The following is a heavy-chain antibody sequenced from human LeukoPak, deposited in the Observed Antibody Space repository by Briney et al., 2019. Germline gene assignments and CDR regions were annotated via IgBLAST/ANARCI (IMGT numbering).Heavy chain of an antibody. CDR1: GGSFSGYY. Sequence: PSETLSLTCAVYGGSFSGYYWSWIRQPPGKGLEWTGEINHSGSTNYNPSLKSRVTISVDTSKNQFSLKLSSVTAADTAVYSCATPLDYYDSSGYHQGGDWGQGTLVTVSS. J-gene: IGHJ4*02. CDR3: ATPLDYYDSSGYHQGGD. CDR2: INHSGST. V-gene: IGHV4-34*01. D-gene: IGHD3-22*01.